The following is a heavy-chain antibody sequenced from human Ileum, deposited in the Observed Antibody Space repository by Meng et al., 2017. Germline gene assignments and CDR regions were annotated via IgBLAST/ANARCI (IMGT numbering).Heavy chain of an antibody. CDR3: ARTRRGSSGWYMGY. V-gene: IGHV4-34*01. CDR1: GGSFSGYY. D-gene: IGHD6-19*01. J-gene: IGHJ4*02. CDR2: INHSGST. Sequence: QVPLQQWRAGLLKTSETLSLTCAVYGGSFSGYYWSWIRQPPGKGLEWIGEINHSGSTNYNPSLKSRVTISVDTSKNQFSLKLSSVTAADTAVYYCARTRRGSSGWYMGYWGQGTLVTVSS.